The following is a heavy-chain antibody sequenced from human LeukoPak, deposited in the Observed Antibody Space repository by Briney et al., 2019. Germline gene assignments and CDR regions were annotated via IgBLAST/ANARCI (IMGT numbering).Heavy chain of an antibody. CDR3: SREHRGAAASSYYYYYMDV. Sequence: ASVKVSCKASGGTFSSYAISWVRQAPGQGLEWMGGIIPIFGTANYAQKFQGRVTITTDESTSTAYMELSSLRSEDTAVYYCSREHRGAAASSYYYYYMDVWGKGTTVTVSS. D-gene: IGHD6-25*01. V-gene: IGHV1-69*05. CDR1: GGTFSSYA. CDR2: IIPIFGTA. J-gene: IGHJ6*03.